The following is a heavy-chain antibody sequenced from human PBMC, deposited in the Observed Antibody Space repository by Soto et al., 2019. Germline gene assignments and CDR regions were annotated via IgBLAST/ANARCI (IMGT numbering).Heavy chain of an antibody. J-gene: IGHJ6*02. Sequence: SQTLSLTCAISGDSVFSNSAAWNWIRQSPSRGLEWLGRTYCRSRWRNDYADSVKSRITTNPDTSKNQVTLQLNSVTPEDTAVYYCARQTWINGKYYGMDVWGQGTTVTVS. CDR3: ARQTWINGKYYGMDV. V-gene: IGHV6-1*01. CDR2: TYCRSRWRN. CDR1: GDSVFSNSAA. D-gene: IGHD2-2*03.